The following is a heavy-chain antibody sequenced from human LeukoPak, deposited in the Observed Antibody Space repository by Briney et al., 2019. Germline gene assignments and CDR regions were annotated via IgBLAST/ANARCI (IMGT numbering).Heavy chain of an antibody. J-gene: IGHJ4*02. CDR3: SRGHCSGGSCYFDFDY. V-gene: IGHV3-49*03. D-gene: IGHD2-15*01. CDR1: GFTFGDYG. CDR2: IRSKAYGGTT. Sequence: PGRSLRLSCTASGFTFGDYGMSWFREAPGKGLEWVGFIRSKAYGGTTEYAASVKGRFNISRDNSKSITYLPMNSLKTEDTAVYYCSRGHCSGGSCYFDFDYWGQGTLVTVSS.